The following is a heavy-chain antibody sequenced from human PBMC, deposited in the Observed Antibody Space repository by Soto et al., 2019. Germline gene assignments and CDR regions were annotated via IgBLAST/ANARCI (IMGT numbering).Heavy chain of an antibody. CDR1: GVSFSGYY. CDR3: ARGFVNAAGTFVSPGSAAASNDP. D-gene: IGHD6-13*01. CDR2: INHSGST. V-gene: IGHV4-34*01. Sequence: PSETLSLTCAVYGVSFSGYYWSWIRQPPGKGLEWIGEINHSGSTNYNPSLKSRVTISVDTSKNQFSLKLSSVTAADTAVYYCARGFVNAAGTFVSPGSAAASNDPWGQGTLVTVSS. J-gene: IGHJ5*02.